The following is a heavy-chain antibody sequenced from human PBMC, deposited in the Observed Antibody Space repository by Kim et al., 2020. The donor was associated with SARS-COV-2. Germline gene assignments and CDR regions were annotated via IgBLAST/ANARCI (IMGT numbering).Heavy chain of an antibody. CDR1: GGTFSSYA. CDR2: IIPIFGTA. J-gene: IGHJ4*02. D-gene: IGHD6-13*01. Sequence: SVKVSCKASGGTFSSYAISWVRQAPGQGLEWMGGIIPIFGTANYAQKFQGRVIITADESTSTAYMELSSLRYEDTAVYYCARGSSSWFYFDYWGQGTLVTVSS. CDR3: ARGSSSWFYFDY. V-gene: IGHV1-69*13.